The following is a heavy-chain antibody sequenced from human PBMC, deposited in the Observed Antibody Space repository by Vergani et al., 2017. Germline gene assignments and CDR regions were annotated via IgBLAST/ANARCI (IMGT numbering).Heavy chain of an antibody. CDR3: AIEPRPGYSTETSYYYGMDV. CDR1: GGTFSSYT. V-gene: IGHV1-69*08. Sequence: QVQLVQSGAEVKKPGSSVKVSCKASGGTFSSYTISWVRQAPGQGLEWMGRIIPILGIANYAQKFQGRVTITADKSTSTAYMELSSLRSEDTAVYYCAIEPRPGYSTETSYYYGMDVWGQGTTVTVSS. D-gene: IGHD6-13*01. J-gene: IGHJ6*02. CDR2: IIPILGIA.